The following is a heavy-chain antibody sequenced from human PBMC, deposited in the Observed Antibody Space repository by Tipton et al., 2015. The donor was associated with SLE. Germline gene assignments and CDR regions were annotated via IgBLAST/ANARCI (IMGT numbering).Heavy chain of an antibody. D-gene: IGHD3-10*01. J-gene: IGHJ4*02. CDR3: VREVSGGFDY. Sequence: TLSLTCSVSGDSVSSGSSYWNWIRQSQGKGLEWIAYISNSGSTIYNPSLKSRVTISMDTSKNQFSLRMNSVTTVDTAVYYCVREVSGGFDYWGQGTLVTVSP. V-gene: IGHV4-61*01. CDR1: GDSVSSGSSY. CDR2: ISNSGST.